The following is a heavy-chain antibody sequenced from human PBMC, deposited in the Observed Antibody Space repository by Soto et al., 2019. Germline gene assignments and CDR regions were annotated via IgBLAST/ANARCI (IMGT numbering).Heavy chain of an antibody. V-gene: IGHV1-3*01. Sequence: ASVKVSCKASGYTFTSYAMHWVRQAPGQRLEWMGWINAGNGNTKYSQKFQGRVTITRDTSASTAYMELSSLRSEDTAVYYCARSEYYYDSSGYYPGDYYGMDVWGQGTTVTVSS. CDR2: INAGNGNT. D-gene: IGHD3-22*01. J-gene: IGHJ6*02. CDR3: ARSEYYYDSSGYYPGDYYGMDV. CDR1: GYTFTSYA.